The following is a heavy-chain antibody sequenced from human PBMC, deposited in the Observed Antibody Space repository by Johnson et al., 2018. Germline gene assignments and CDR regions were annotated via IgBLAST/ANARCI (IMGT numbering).Heavy chain of an antibody. CDR2: ISGDAVGT. CDR3: YYYYMDV. J-gene: IGHJ6*03. CDR1: GFTFSRYG. Sequence: VQLQESGGGLVQPGGSLRLSCAASGFTFSRYGMTWVRQAPGKGLEWVSAISGDAVGTFYADSVRGRFTISRDNSKNTLYMQINSLRAEDTAVYYYYYYYMDVWGKGTTVTVSS. V-gene: IGHV3-23*01.